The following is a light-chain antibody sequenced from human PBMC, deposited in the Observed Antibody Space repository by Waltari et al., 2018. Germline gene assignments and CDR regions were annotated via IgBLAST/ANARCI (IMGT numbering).Light chain of an antibody. J-gene: IGKJ1*01. CDR1: QTISNY. V-gene: IGKV1-39*01. CDR2: AAS. CDR3: QQSYTSPRT. Sequence: IQVTQSPSSLSASVGDRVTITCRASQTISNYLNWYQQKTGKVPKLMIFAASSLQSGVPSRFSGSGSGTDFTLTISSLESEDFATYYCQQSYTSPRTFGQGTKVEI.